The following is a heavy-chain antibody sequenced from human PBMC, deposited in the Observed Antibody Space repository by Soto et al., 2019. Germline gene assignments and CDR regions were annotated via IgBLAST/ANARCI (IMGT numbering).Heavy chain of an antibody. J-gene: IGHJ5*02. CDR2: IYYSGST. CDR3: ARVRSSSWYVPWFDP. CDR1: GGSISSGDYY. D-gene: IGHD6-13*01. V-gene: IGHV4-30-4*01. Sequence: SETLSLTCTVSGGSISSGDYYWSWIRQPPGKGLEWIGYIYYSGSTYYNPSLKSRVTISVDTSKNQFSLKLSSVTAADTAVYYCARVRSSSWYVPWFDPWGQGTLVTVSS.